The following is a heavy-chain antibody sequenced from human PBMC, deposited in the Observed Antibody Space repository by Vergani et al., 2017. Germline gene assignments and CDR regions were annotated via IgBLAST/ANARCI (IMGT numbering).Heavy chain of an antibody. CDR3: ALAESSTSCINSVCITPETGSWFDP. J-gene: IGHJ5*02. D-gene: IGHD2-2*01. V-gene: IGHV1-45*02. CDR1: GYTFTYRY. CDR2: ITPFNGNT. Sequence: QMQLVQSGAEVKKTGSSVKVSCKASGYTFTYRYLHWVRQAPGQALEWMGWITPFNGNTNYAQQFPDRVTITRDRSMSTAYMELSSLRSEDTSMYYCALAESSTSCINSVCITPETGSWFDPWGQGTLVTVSS.